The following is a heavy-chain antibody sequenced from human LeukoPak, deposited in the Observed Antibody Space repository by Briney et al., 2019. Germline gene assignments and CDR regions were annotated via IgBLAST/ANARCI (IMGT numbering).Heavy chain of an antibody. CDR3: AKRLDNYYYMDV. J-gene: IGHJ6*03. V-gene: IGHV3-23*01. CDR1: GFTFSSYG. CDR2: ISGSGGRT. Sequence: GGTLRLSCAASGFTFSSYGMSWVRQAPGKGLEWVSVISGSGGRTHYADSVKGRFTISRDNSKNTLYLQMNSLRAEDTAVYYCAKRLDNYYYMDVWGKGTTVTISS. D-gene: IGHD3-9*01.